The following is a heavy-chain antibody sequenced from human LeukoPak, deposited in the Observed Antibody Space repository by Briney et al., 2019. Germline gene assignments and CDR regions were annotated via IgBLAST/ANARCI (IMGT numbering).Heavy chain of an antibody. Sequence: GGSLRLSCAASGFTFSSYAMSWFRQAPGKGLEWVSAISGSGGSTFYADSVRGRLTISRDNSKNTLYLQVNSLRAEDTAVYYCAKDYSGSYYYFDYWGQGTLVTVSS. D-gene: IGHD1-26*01. CDR2: ISGSGGST. J-gene: IGHJ4*02. V-gene: IGHV3-23*01. CDR1: GFTFSSYA. CDR3: AKDYSGSYYYFDY.